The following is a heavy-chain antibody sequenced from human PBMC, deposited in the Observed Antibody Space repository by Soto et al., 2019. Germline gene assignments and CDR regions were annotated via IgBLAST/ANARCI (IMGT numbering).Heavy chain of an antibody. D-gene: IGHD2-8*01. V-gene: IGHV3-30*18. Sequence: GSLRLSCAASGFTFSNYGMHWVRQTPGKGLEWVAVISYDGSHQFYTDPVKGRFTISRDNSKNTLYLQMNSLKTDDTAMYYCAKDPKCCTIGSHFLDNWFDSWGQGTLVTVSS. J-gene: IGHJ5*01. CDR3: AKDPKCCTIGSHFLDNWFDS. CDR1: GFTFSNYG. CDR2: ISYDGSHQ.